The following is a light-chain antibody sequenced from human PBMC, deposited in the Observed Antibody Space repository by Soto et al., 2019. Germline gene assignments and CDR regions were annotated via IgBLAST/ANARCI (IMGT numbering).Light chain of an antibody. CDR2: KAS. V-gene: IGKV1-5*03. J-gene: IGKJ1*01. Sequence: YLGDRVPSPCLASQTISSWLAWYQQKPGKAPKLLIYKASTLKSGVPSRFSGSGSGTEFTLTISSLQPDDFATYYCQHYNSYSEAFGQGTKVDI. CDR1: QTISSW. CDR3: QHYNSYSEA.